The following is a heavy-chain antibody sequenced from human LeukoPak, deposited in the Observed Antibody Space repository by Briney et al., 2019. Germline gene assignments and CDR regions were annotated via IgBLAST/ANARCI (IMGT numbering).Heavy chain of an antibody. Sequence: ASVKVSCSAPGYTFTDCYLQLLRQAPGQGLEWMGWITLSTGDIFYAQNFQGRVTMTRDTSISTAYMQLGSLKSDDTAVYYCARDIAPSGSWWFDSCGQGTLVTVSS. V-gene: IGHV1-2*02. CDR3: ARDIAPSGSWWFDS. J-gene: IGHJ5*01. D-gene: IGHD6-13*01. CDR1: GYTFTDCY. CDR2: ITLSTGDI.